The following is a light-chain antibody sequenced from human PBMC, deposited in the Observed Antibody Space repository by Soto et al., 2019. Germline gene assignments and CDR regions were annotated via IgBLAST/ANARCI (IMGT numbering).Light chain of an antibody. V-gene: IGLV2-18*01. CDR1: SSDVGSYNR. Sequence: QSVLTQPPSVSGAPGQSVTISCTGTSSDVGSYNRVSWYQQPPGTAPKLMIYEVSTRPSGLPDRFAGSKSVNTASLTIAGLQAEDEADYYCSLYTSRSTWVFGGGTKLTV. CDR2: EVS. CDR3: SLYTSRSTWV. J-gene: IGLJ3*02.